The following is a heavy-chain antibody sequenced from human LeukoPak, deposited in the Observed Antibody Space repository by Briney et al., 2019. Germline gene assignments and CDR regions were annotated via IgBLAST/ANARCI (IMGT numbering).Heavy chain of an antibody. CDR2: IWYDGSNK. V-gene: IGHV3-33*01. CDR3: ARDSYYDSSGYYYDRGLDY. J-gene: IGHJ4*02. CDR1: GFTFSSYG. Sequence: PGGSLRLSCAASGFTFSSYGMHWVRQAPGKGLEWVAVIWYDGSNKYYADSVKGRFTISRDNSKNTLYLQMNSLRAEDTAVYYCARDSYYDSSGYYYDRGLDYWGQGTLVTVSS. D-gene: IGHD3-22*01.